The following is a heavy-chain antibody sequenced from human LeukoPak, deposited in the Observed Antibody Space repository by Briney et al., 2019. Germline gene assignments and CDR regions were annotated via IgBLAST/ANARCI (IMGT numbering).Heavy chain of an antibody. D-gene: IGHD6-25*01. J-gene: IGHJ4*02. Sequence: VASVKVSCKASGYTFTSYFMHWMRQAPGQGPEWMGIINPRGGSTEYSHKFQGRLTMTSDTSTSTVYMELNSLRSEDTAVYSCARVGVTAATADYWGQGTLVTVSS. V-gene: IGHV1-46*01. CDR1: GYTFTSYF. CDR2: INPRGGST. CDR3: ARVGVTAATADY.